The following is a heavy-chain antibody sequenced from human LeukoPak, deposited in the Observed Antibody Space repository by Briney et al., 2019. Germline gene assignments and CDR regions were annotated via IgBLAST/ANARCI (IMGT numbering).Heavy chain of an antibody. J-gene: IGHJ4*02. D-gene: IGHD5-18*01. CDR2: INSDGSST. CDR3: ARTVGAHTAMVLY. Sequence: GGSLRLIFPAYGFTFSSYWMHWVRQAPGKGLVWVSRINSDGSSTSYADSVKGRFTISRDTAKSSLYLQMSSLRVEDTALYYCARTVGAHTAMVLYWGQGTLVTVSS. CDR1: GFTFSSYW. V-gene: IGHV3-74*01.